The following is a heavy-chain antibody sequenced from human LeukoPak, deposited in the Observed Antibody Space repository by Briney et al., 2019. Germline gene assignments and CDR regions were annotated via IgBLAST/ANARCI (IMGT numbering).Heavy chain of an antibody. CDR3: ARDRSIFYSGSREYYFDY. Sequence: VXXKXXXYTFXSXGISWVGQAPGQGLEWMGWISAYNGNTNYAQKLQGRVIMTTDTSTSTAYMELRSLRSDDTAVYYCARDRSIFYSGSREYYFDYWGQGTLVTVSS. D-gene: IGHD1-26*01. V-gene: IGHV1-18*01. J-gene: IGHJ4*02. CDR1: XYTFXSXG. CDR2: ISAYNGNT.